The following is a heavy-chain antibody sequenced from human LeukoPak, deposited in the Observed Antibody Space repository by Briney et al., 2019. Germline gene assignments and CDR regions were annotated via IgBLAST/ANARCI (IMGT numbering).Heavy chain of an antibody. V-gene: IGHV3-53*01. Sequence: GGSLRLSCAASGFTVSDMYMTWVRQAPGKGLEWVSLIYGDGRTSYADSVKGRCTISRDNSKNTLDLQVNSLRVEDTAVYYCARGLFLSGYLDAFDMWGQGTVVTVSS. CDR3: ARGLFLSGYLDAFDM. D-gene: IGHD3-22*01. J-gene: IGHJ3*02. CDR1: GFTVSDMY. CDR2: IYGDGRT.